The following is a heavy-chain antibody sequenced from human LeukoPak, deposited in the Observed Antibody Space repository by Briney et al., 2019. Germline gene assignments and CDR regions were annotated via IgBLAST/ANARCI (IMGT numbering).Heavy chain of an antibody. CDR2: IYYSGST. CDR1: GGSISSTFYY. CDR3: ARVYGSGYDFRGAFDI. D-gene: IGHD5-12*01. V-gene: IGHV4-61*01. J-gene: IGHJ3*02. Sequence: SETLSLTCTVSGGSISSTFYYWSWIRQPPGKGLEWIGYIYYSGSTNYNPSLTSRVTISVDTSKNQFSLKLSSVTAADTAVYYCARVYGSGYDFRGAFDIWGQGTMVTVSS.